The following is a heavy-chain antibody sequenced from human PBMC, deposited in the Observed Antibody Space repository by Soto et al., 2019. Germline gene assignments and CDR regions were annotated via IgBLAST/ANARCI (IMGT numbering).Heavy chain of an antibody. CDR2: ISGSGGST. J-gene: IGHJ4*02. D-gene: IGHD5-18*01. CDR1: GFTFSSYA. CDR3: AKEPHTAMVYFDY. V-gene: IGHV3-23*01. Sequence: XGSLRLSFAASGFTFSSYAMSGVGQAPGKGLEWVSAISGSGGSTYYADSVKGRFTISRDNSKNTLYLQMNSLRAEDTAVYYCAKEPHTAMVYFDYWGQGTLVTVSS.